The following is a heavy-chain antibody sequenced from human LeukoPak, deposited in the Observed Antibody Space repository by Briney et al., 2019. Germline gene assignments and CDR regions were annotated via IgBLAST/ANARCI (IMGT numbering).Heavy chain of an antibody. CDR3: ARVLGYGSSYVDY. CDR2: ISSNDGTV. CDR1: GFTFSSYE. V-gene: IGHV3-48*03. Sequence: GGSVPLFCAASGFTFSSYEMNWVGQAPGKGLEWVSYISSNDGTVYYADSVKGRFTISRDNSKNSLLLQMNSLRAEGTAFYYCARVLGYGSSYVDYWGQRTLVSVSS. J-gene: IGHJ4*02. D-gene: IGHD6-6*01.